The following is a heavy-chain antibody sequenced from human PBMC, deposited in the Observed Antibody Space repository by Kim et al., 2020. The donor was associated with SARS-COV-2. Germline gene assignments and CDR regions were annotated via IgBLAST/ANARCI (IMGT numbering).Heavy chain of an antibody. J-gene: IGHJ4*02. CDR3: ARHRGAGSLPFEF. Sequence: SETLSLTCTVSGGPLSRYYWSWIRQPPGKGLEWIAYIFDPGTTKYNLSLKSRATISLDTPNNKFSLRLTSVTAADTAVYYCARHRGAGSLPFEFWGQGTL. CDR1: GGPLSRYY. D-gene: IGHD3-10*01. CDR2: IFDPGTT. V-gene: IGHV4-59*08.